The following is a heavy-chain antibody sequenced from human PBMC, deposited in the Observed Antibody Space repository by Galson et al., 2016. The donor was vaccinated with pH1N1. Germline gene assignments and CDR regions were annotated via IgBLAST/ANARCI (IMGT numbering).Heavy chain of an antibody. CDR2: TYYRARRYN. J-gene: IGHJ4*02. CDR1: GDSVSSHTSA. V-gene: IGHV6-1*01. Sequence: CAISGDSVSSHTSAWTWLRQSPSRGLEWLGRTYYRARRYNNYGVSVAGRISITPDTAKNQFSLQLKSVNPEDTAVYFCARWDHSASYIDVWGQGTLVTVSS. D-gene: IGHD3-10*01. CDR3: ARWDHSASYIDV.